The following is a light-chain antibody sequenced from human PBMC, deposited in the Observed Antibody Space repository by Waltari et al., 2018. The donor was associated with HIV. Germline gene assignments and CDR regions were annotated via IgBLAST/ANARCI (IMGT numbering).Light chain of an antibody. CDR2: AAS. J-gene: IGKJ2*01. V-gene: IGKV1-16*02. CDR3: QQYDTFPRT. CDR1: QGISKY. Sequence: DIQMTQSPSSLSASVGDSVTITCRASQGISKYLAWFQQKPEKAPKSLIYAASKLQSGVPSKFSANGSGTYFTLTISGLQPEDFATYFCQQYDTFPRTFGQGTKLEIK.